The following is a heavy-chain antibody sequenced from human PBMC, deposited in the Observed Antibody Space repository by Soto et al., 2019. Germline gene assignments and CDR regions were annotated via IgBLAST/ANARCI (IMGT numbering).Heavy chain of an antibody. CDR1: GDSCTSYW. V-gene: IGHV5-10-1*01. CDR2: IDPSDSYT. CDR3: AQIAAAAMENFAY. D-gene: IGHD6-13*01. J-gene: IGHJ4*02. Sequence: GVLLKIACRGGGDSCTSYWISRVRQMPGKGLEWMGRIDPSDSYTNYSPSFQGHVTISADKSISTAYLQWSSLKASDTAFYYCAQIAAAAMENFAYRAKGTLVTVSP.